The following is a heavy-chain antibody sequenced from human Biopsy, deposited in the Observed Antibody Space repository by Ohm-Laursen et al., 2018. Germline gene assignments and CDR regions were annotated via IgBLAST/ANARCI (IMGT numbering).Heavy chain of an antibody. CDR3: ARHPTGFWFDP. J-gene: IGHJ5*02. Sequence: SDTLSLTCTVSGGSISSSTTYHWAWLRQPPGKGLEWIGSIYNTETTFYNPSLKSRVTISVDTSTNQFSLKVSSVTAADTALYFCARHPTGFWFDPWGHGTLVTVSS. V-gene: IGHV4-39*01. CDR1: GGSISSSTTYH. CDR2: IYNTETT.